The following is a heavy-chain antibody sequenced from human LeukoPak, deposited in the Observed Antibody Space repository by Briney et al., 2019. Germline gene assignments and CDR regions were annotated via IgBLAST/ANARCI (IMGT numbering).Heavy chain of an antibody. J-gene: IGHJ6*03. CDR3: ARSNYYGSGSSDYYYYMDV. V-gene: IGHV1-46*01. D-gene: IGHD3-10*01. Sequence: GASVKVSCKASGYTFTSYYMHWVRQAPGQGLEWMGIINPSGGSTSYAQKFQGRVTMTRDMSTSTVYMELSSLRSEDTAVYYCARSNYYGSGSSDYYYYMDVWGKGTTVTVSS. CDR2: INPSGGST. CDR1: GYTFTSYY.